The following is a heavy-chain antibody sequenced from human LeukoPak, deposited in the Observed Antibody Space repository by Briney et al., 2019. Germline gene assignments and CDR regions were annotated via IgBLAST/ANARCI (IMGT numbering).Heavy chain of an antibody. CDR2: INPNSGGT. CDR3: ARERLGGEDY. V-gene: IGHV1-2*02. Sequence: RXXPGQGLEWMGWINPNSGGTNYAQKFQGRVTMTRDTSISTAYMELSRLRSDDTAVYYCARERLGGEDYWGQGTLVTVSS. J-gene: IGHJ4*02. D-gene: IGHD3-16*01.